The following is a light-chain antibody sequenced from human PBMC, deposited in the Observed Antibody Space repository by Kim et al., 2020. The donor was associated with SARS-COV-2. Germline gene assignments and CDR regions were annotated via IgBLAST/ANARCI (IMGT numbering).Light chain of an antibody. CDR1: INDVGFYDH. Sequence: QSALTQSASVSGSPGQSITISCTGTINDVGFYDHVSWYQQHPGKAPKLLIHDVTDRPSGVSDRFSGSKSANTASLTISGLPAEDEVIYSCNSYTPSSTYVFGPGT. CDR3: NSYTPSSTYV. CDR2: DVT. J-gene: IGLJ1*01. V-gene: IGLV2-14*01.